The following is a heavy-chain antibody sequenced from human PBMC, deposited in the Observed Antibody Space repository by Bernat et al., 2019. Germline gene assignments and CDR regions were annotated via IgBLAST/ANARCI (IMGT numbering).Heavy chain of an antibody. V-gene: IGHV3-23*01. CDR2: ISGSGGST. D-gene: IGHD2-15*01. J-gene: IGHJ4*02. CDR3: AKDSGGYCSGGSCYSLRFDY. Sequence: EVQLLESGGGLVQPGGSLRLSCAAPGFTFSSYAMSWVRQAPGKGLEWVSAISGSGGSTYYAYSVKGRFTISRDNSKNTLYLQMNSLRAEDTAVYYCAKDSGGYCSGGSCYSLRFDYWGQGTLVTVSS. CDR1: GFTFSSYA.